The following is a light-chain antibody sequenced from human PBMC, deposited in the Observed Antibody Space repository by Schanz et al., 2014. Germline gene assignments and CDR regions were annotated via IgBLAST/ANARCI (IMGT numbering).Light chain of an antibody. CDR1: SSDVGGYNY. CDR2: DVS. CDR3: CSYAGSSRV. V-gene: IGLV2-11*01. J-gene: IGLJ3*02. Sequence: QSVLTQPRSVSGSPGQSVTISCTGTSSDVGGYNYVSWYQLHPGKAPKLMIYDVSKRPSGVPDRFSGSKSGNTASLTISGLQAEDEADYYCCSYAGSSRVFGGGTKLTVL.